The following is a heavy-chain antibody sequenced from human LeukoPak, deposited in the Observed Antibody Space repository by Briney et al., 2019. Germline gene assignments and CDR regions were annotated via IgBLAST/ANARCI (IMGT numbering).Heavy chain of an antibody. Sequence: PGGSLRLSCAASGFTFSSYAMSWVRQAPGKGLEWVSAISGSGGSTYYADSVKGRFTISRDNSKNTLYLQMNSLRAEDTAVYYCAKVPRGSGWYPLDYWGQGTLVTVSS. CDR3: AKVPRGSGWYPLDY. J-gene: IGHJ4*02. CDR2: ISGSGGST. CDR1: GFTFSSYA. D-gene: IGHD6-19*01. V-gene: IGHV3-23*01.